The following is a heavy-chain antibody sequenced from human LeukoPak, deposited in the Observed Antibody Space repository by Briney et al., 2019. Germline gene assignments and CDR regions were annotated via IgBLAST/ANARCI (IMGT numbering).Heavy chain of an antibody. CDR1: GGSISSSSYY. D-gene: IGHD6-13*01. Sequence: SETLSLTCTVSGGSISSSSYYWGWIRRPPGKGLEWIGSIYYSGSTYYNPSLKSRVTISVDTSKNQFSLKLSSVTAADTAVYYCASEHSSSWYGAVSDWFDPWGQGTLVTVSS. CDR2: IYYSGST. V-gene: IGHV4-39*01. J-gene: IGHJ5*02. CDR3: ASEHSSSWYGAVSDWFDP.